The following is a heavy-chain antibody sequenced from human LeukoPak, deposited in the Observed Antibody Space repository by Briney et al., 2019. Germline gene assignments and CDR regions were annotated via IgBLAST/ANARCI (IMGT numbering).Heavy chain of an antibody. Sequence: PSETLSLTCTVSGGSISSYYWSWIRQPPGKGLEWIGYIYYSGSTNYNPSLKSRVTISVDTSKNQFSLKLSSVTAADTAVYYCARDIGYDIWTPGDAFDIWGHGTMVTVSS. CDR2: IYYSGST. D-gene: IGHD3-9*01. V-gene: IGHV4-59*01. CDR1: GGSISSYY. CDR3: ARDIGYDIWTPGDAFDI. J-gene: IGHJ3*02.